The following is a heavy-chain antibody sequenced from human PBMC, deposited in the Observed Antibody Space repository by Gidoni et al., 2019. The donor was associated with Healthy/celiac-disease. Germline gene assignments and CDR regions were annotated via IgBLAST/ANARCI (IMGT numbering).Heavy chain of an antibody. J-gene: IGHJ5*02. D-gene: IGHD3-16*02. CDR2: IYYSGST. CDR1: GGSISSAGYY. Sequence: QAQLQESDPGLVKHSQTVSLPRTVTGGSISSAGYYWSWSRQHPGKGLEWIGYIYYSGSTYYNPSLKRRVTISVDTSKNQFSLKLSSVTAADTAVYYCARGPWEGDLSCIPFDPWGQGTLVTVSS. CDR3: ARGPWEGDLSCIPFDP. V-gene: IGHV4-31*03.